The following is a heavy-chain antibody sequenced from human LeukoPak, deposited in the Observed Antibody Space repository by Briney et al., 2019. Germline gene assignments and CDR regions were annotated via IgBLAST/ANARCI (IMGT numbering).Heavy chain of an antibody. CDR3: AREGGIAYYDSSGYSYFDY. CDR2: ISSSSSYI. Sequence: GGSLRLSCAASGFTFSSYSMNWVRQAPGKGLEWVSSISSSSSYIYYADSVKGRFTISRDNAENSLYLQMNSLRAEDTAVYYCAREGGIAYYDSSGYSYFDYWGQGTLVTVSS. V-gene: IGHV3-21*04. CDR1: GFTFSSYS. D-gene: IGHD3-22*01. J-gene: IGHJ4*02.